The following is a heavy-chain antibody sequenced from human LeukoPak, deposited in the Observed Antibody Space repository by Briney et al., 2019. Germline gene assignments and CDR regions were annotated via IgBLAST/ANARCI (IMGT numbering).Heavy chain of an antibody. J-gene: IGHJ4*02. D-gene: IGHD3-10*01. CDR3: AKDRGLLSRFGELLHFFDH. CDR2: ISSSDGTT. CDR1: GFTFSSYD. V-gene: IGHV3-23*01. Sequence: PGGSLRLSCAASGFTFSSYDMSWVRQAPGKGLEWVSAISSSDGTTYYADPVKGRFTISRDTSKNTLYLQMNSLRAEDTAVYYCAKDRGLLSRFGELLHFFDHWGQGTLVTVSS.